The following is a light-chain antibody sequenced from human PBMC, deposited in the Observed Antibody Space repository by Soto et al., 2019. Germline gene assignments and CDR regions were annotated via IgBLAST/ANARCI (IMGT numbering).Light chain of an antibody. CDR1: TGAVTSCLY. Sequence: QAVVTQAPSLTVSPGGTVTLTCASSTGAVTSCLYANWFQQKTGQAPRALIHSTSKKHSWTPARFSGSRLGVKAALTLSGVLPEDEYEYDSRLCYGDAVVFGGGTKLTVL. CDR3: RLCYGDAVV. CDR2: STS. J-gene: IGLJ2*01. V-gene: IGLV7-43*01.